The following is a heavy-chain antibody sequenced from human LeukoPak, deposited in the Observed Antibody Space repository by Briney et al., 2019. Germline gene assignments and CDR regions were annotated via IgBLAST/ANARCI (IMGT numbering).Heavy chain of an antibody. J-gene: IGHJ4*02. CDR2: ISGSGGST. CDR1: GFTFSSYG. V-gene: IGHV3-23*01. Sequence: PGGSLRLSCAASGFTFSSYGMHWVRQAPGKGLEWVSAISGSGGSTYYADSVKGRFTISRDNSKNTLYLQMNSLRAEDTAVYYCARFADGGYYFDFWGQGALVTVSS. D-gene: IGHD4-23*01. CDR3: ARFADGGYYFDF.